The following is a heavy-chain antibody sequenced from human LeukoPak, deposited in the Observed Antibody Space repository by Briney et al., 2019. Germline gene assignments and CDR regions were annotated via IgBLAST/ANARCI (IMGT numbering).Heavy chain of an antibody. V-gene: IGHV3-7*01. CDR3: VRDFGYCSGGNCYTVLDY. D-gene: IGHD2-15*01. J-gene: IGHJ4*02. CDR2: IKRDGSEK. CDR1: GFIFSTYY. Sequence: GGSLRLSCAASGFIFSTYYMNWVRQAPGKGLEWVANIKRDGSEKDYVDSVKGRFTISRDNAKNSLFLQMNNLRAEDTAVYYCVRDFGYCSGGNCYTVLDYWGQGTLVTVSS.